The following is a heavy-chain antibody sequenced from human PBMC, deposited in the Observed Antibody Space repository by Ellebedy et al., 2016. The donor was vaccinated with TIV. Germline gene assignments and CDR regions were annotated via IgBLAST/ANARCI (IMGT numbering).Heavy chain of an antibody. CDR2: IDPSDSYT. Sequence: GESLKISXKGSGYSFTSYWISWVRQMPGKGLEWMGRIDPSDSYTNYSPSFQGHVTISADKSISTAYLQWSSLKASDTAMYYCARHNYGSSWRPDYWGQGTLVTVSS. CDR1: GYSFTSYW. V-gene: IGHV5-10-1*01. J-gene: IGHJ4*02. CDR3: ARHNYGSSWRPDY. D-gene: IGHD6-13*01.